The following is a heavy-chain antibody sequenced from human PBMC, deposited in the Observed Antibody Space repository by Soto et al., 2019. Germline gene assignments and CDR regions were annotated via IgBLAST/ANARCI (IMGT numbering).Heavy chain of an antibody. CDR1: GFTFSSYG. Sequence: QVQLVESGGGVVQPGRSLRLSCAASGFTFSSYGMHWVRQAPGKGLEWVAVISYDGSNKYYADSVKGRFTISRDNSKNTLYLQMNSLRAEDTAVYYCAKGVAAAGGWFDPWGQGTLVTVSS. D-gene: IGHD6-13*01. J-gene: IGHJ5*02. V-gene: IGHV3-30*18. CDR2: ISYDGSNK. CDR3: AKGVAAAGGWFDP.